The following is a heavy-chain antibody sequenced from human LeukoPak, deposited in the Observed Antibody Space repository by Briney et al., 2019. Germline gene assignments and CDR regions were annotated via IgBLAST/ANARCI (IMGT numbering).Heavy chain of an antibody. CDR3: AREAPSGYDGYYYYMDV. J-gene: IGHJ6*03. Sequence: PGGSLRLSCAASGFTVSSNYMSWVRQAPGKGLEWVSVIYSGGSTYYADSVKGRFTISRDNSKNTLYLQMNSLRAEDTAVYYCAREAPSGYDGYYYYMDVWGKGTTVTVSS. V-gene: IGHV3-53*01. CDR2: IYSGGST. CDR1: GFTVSSNY. D-gene: IGHD5-12*01.